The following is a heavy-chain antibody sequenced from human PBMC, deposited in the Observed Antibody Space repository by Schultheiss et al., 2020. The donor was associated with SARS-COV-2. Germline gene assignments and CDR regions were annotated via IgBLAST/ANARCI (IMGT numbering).Heavy chain of an antibody. Sequence: SETLSLTCTVSGGSISSYYWSWIRQPPGKGLEWIGYIYYSGRTYYNPSLKSRVTMSVDTSKNQFSLKLSSVTAADTAVYYCARESLALGDCDYWGQGTLVTVSS. CDR2: IYYSGRT. CDR1: GGSISSYY. J-gene: IGHJ4*02. D-gene: IGHD3-16*01. CDR3: ARESLALGDCDY. V-gene: IGHV4-59*01.